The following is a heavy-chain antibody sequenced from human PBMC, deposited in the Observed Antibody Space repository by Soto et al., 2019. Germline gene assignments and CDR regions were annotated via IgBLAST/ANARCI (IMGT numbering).Heavy chain of an antibody. D-gene: IGHD2-2*01. J-gene: IGHJ4*02. CDR3: ARGIGYCSSINCYSSRRLRFDS. V-gene: IGHV4-34*01. CDR1: GGSFSGYY. CDR2: VNHSGTT. Sequence: QVQLQQWGAGLLKPAETLSLTCAVYGGSFSGYYWTWIRQSPEKGLEWIGEVNHSGTTYYNPSLKAQVTISVHTPKNQFCLKMRSVTDADTAVYYCARGIGYCSSINCYSSRRLRFDSWGQGTLVTVSS.